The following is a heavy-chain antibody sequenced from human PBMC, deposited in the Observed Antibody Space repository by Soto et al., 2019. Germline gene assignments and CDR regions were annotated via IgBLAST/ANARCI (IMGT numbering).Heavy chain of an antibody. Sequence: GGSLRLSCAASGFTFSNAWMSWVRQAPGKGLEWVGRIKSKTDGGTTDYAAPVKGRFTISRDDSKNTLYLQMNSLKTEDTAVYYCTTVLPAAGIEYYYYYMDVWGKGTTVTVSS. CDR2: IKSKTDGGTT. CDR1: GFTFSNAW. J-gene: IGHJ6*03. V-gene: IGHV3-15*01. CDR3: TTVLPAAGIEYYYYYMDV. D-gene: IGHD6-13*01.